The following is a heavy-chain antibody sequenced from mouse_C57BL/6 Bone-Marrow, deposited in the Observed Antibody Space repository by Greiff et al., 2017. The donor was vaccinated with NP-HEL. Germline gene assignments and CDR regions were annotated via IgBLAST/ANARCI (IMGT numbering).Heavy chain of an antibody. V-gene: IGHV14-3*01. CDR3: ARWDYTWFAY. D-gene: IGHD2-4*01. J-gene: IGHJ3*01. Sequence: VQLQQSVAELVRPGASVKLSCTASGFTINNTYMHWVQQRPEQGLEWIGRIDPANGNTKYAPKFLGKATITAATSSNTDYLQLSSMTSEDTVIYYCARWDYTWFAYRGQGTRVTVSA. CDR1: GFTINNTY. CDR2: IDPANGNT.